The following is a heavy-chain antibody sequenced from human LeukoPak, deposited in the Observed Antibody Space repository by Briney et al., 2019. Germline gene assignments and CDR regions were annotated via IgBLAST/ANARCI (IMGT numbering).Heavy chain of an antibody. D-gene: IGHD2-15*01. CDR2: ISSDASTT. CDR1: GLTFSTYW. CDR3: ATSARTYIGSSLDY. V-gene: IGHV3-74*01. J-gene: IGHJ4*02. Sequence: GGSLRLSCAASGLTFSTYWMHWVRQDPGKGLVWVSRISSDASTTSYADPVKGRFTISRDNAKNTLYLQMNSLRAEDTALYYCATSARTYIGSSLDYWGQGTLVTVSS.